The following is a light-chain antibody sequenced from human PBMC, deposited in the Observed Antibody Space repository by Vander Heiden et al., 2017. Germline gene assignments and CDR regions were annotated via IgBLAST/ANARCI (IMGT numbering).Light chain of an antibody. V-gene: IGKV3-11*01. CDR2: DAS. CDR3: QQHSNWPPIT. CDR1: QSVSSY. Sequence: EIVLTQSPATLSLSPGESATLSCRASQSVSSYLAWYQQKPGQAPMPLIYDASNRATGIPARFSGSGYGTDFTLTISSREPEDFAVYYCQQHSNWPPITFGQGTQLDIK. J-gene: IGKJ5*01.